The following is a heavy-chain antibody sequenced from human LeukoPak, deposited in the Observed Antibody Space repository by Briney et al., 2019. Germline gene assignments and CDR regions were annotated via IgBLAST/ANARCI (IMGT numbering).Heavy chain of an antibody. CDR1: GFTFSNYA. CDR2: TGGGSGI. Sequence: GGSLRLSCAASGFTFSNYAMSWVRQAPGKGLEWVSATGGGSGIYYADSMKSRFTISRDNSKKTLYLQINSRRAEDTAVYYCAKWGDYDVLTGYYVSDYWGQGTLVTVSS. CDR3: AKWGDYDVLTGYYVSDY. V-gene: IGHV3-23*01. J-gene: IGHJ4*02. D-gene: IGHD3-9*01.